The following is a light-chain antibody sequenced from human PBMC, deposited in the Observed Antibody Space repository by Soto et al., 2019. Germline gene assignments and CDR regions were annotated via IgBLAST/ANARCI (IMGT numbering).Light chain of an antibody. J-gene: IGKJ2*01. CDR3: QQSSSRPYA. V-gene: IGKV1-27*01. Sequence: DIRMTQSPSSLSACVGDRVTITCRASQGISNYLAWYQQKPGKVPKLLIYAASTLQSGVPSRFTGSGSGTDFTLTISSLQPEDYATYFCQQSSSRPYAFGPGTMVDIK. CDR1: QGISNY. CDR2: AAS.